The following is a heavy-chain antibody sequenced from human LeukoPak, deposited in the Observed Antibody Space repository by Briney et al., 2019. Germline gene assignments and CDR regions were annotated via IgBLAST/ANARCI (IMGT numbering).Heavy chain of an antibody. CDR3: AKDTRGYCSGGSCYSVYFDY. CDR2: ISGSGGST. Sequence: PGGSLRLSCAASGFTFSSYAMSWVRQAPGKGLEWVSAISGSGGSTYYADSVKGRFTISRDNSKNTLYLQMNSLRAGDTAVYYCAKDTRGYCSGGSCYSVYFDYWGQGTLVTVSS. V-gene: IGHV3-23*01. D-gene: IGHD2-15*01. CDR1: GFTFSSYA. J-gene: IGHJ4*02.